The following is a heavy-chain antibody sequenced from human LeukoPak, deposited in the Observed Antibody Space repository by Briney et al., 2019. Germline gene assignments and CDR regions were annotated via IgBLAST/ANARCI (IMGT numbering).Heavy chain of an antibody. Sequence: GGSLRLSCSASGFTFSSYSMNWVRQAPAKGLEWVSSISSSSSYIYYADSVKGRFTISIHNAKNSLYLQMDSRRPEDMAVYYCAREQRYGDQDYWGEGTLVSVSS. CDR2: ISSSSSYI. D-gene: IGHD4-17*01. J-gene: IGHJ4*02. CDR3: AREQRYGDQDY. CDR1: GFTFSSYS. V-gene: IGHV3-21*01.